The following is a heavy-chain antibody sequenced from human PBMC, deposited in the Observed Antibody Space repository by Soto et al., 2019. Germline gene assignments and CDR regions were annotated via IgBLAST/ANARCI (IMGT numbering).Heavy chain of an antibody. CDR1: GGSFRGYH. D-gene: IGHD6-19*01. V-gene: IGHV4-34*01. CDR3: ARGGYTSGWFRF. Sequence: PSETLSLTCAVHGGSFRGYHWTWIRQPPGKGLEWIGEINNSGSTNDNPSLKSRVTISRDTSKNQFSLGLSSVTAADTAIYYCARGGYTSGWFRFWGQGILVTVSS. CDR2: INNSGST. J-gene: IGHJ4*02.